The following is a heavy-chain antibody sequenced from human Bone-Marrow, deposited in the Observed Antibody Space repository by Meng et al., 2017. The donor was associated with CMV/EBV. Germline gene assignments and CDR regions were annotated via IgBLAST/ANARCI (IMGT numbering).Heavy chain of an antibody. D-gene: IGHD2-2*01. CDR2: ISYDGSNK. V-gene: IGHV3-30-3*01. Sequence: GGSLRLSCAASGFTFSDYYMSWIRQAPGKGLEWVAVISYDGSNKYYADSVKGRFTISRDNSKNTLFLQMNSLRAEDTAVYYCARDGCTSTSCYPHFDYWGQGTLVTVAS. J-gene: IGHJ4*02. CDR1: GFTFSDYY. CDR3: ARDGCTSTSCYPHFDY.